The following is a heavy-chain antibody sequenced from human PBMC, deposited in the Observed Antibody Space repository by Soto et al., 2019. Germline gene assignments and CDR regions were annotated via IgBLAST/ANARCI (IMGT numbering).Heavy chain of an antibody. CDR1: GYTFTGYY. Sequence: QVQLVQSGAEVKKPGASVKVSCKASGYTFTGYYMHWVRQAPGQGLEWMGWINPNSGGTNYAQKLQGRDTMIRDTSISTAHTELSRLRSDGTAVYSCACEYRDHDDVCLGDRYIDYWGQGTLVTVSS. CDR2: INPNSGGT. V-gene: IGHV1-2*02. CDR3: ACEYRDHDDVCLGDRYIDY. D-gene: IGHD3-16*01. J-gene: IGHJ4*02.